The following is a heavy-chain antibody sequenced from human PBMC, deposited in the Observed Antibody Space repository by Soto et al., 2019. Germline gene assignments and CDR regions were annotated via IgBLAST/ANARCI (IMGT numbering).Heavy chain of an antibody. Sequence: EVQVVESGGGLVQPGGSLRLSCAASGFTLSTYWMTWVRQAPGKGLEWVANIKQDGSEKYYVESVKGRFTVSRDNAKNSLYLQMNSLRTEVTAVYHCGTADRVIAAGGTVQWGQRTLVTVSS. CDR3: GTADRVIAAGGTVQ. V-gene: IGHV3-7*01. J-gene: IGHJ4*02. D-gene: IGHD6-13*01. CDR1: GFTLSTYW. CDR2: IKQDGSEK.